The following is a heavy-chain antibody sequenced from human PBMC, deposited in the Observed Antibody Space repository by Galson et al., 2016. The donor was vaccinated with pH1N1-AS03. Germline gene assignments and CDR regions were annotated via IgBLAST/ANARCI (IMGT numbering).Heavy chain of an antibody. V-gene: IGHV3-7*03. CDR3: ARGEMIGDDS. CDR2: IQQDGSET. D-gene: IGHD3-16*01. CDR1: GLEVSYFW. Sequence: SLRLSCAASGLEVSYFWMTWVRQAPGKGPEWVANIQQDGSETHYVDSVKGRFTISRDNAKNSLYLQMNTLRVEDTAMYYCARGEMIGDDSWGQGTLVTVSS. J-gene: IGHJ4*02.